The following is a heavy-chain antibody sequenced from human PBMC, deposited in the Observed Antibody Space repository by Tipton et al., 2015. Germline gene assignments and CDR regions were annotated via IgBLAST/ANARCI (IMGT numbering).Heavy chain of an antibody. Sequence: GSLRLSCVASGFTFSSYAMSWVRQAPGKGLEWVSAINGSADSTFYADSVKGRFTISRDNSNNTLYLQMNTLRAEDTAVYYCAKVDTSRSRQYYYGMDVWGQGTTVIVSS. CDR2: INGSADST. J-gene: IGHJ6*02. CDR1: GFTFSSYA. D-gene: IGHD6-13*01. V-gene: IGHV3-23*01. CDR3: AKVDTSRSRQYYYGMDV.